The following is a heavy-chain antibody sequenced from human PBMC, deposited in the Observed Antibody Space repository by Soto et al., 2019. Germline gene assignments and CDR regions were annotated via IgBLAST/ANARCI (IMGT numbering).Heavy chain of an antibody. V-gene: IGHV4-61*01. D-gene: IGHD6-19*01. J-gene: IGHJ1*01. CDR2: IYYSGST. Sequence: SETLSLTCTVSGGSVSSGRFYWSWIRQPPGKGLEWIGYIYYSGSTKYNSSLRSRVTISVDTSKNQFSLKLTSVTAADTAVYYCARSGSGSGWLGGQG. CDR3: ARSGSGSGWL. CDR1: GGSVSSGRFY.